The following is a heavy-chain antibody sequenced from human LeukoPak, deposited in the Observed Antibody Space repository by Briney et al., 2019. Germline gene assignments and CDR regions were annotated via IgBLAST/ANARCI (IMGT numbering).Heavy chain of an antibody. V-gene: IGHV3-23*01. CDR3: AKVLTGSQDY. CDR1: GFTFSIYS. D-gene: IGHD1-14*01. J-gene: IGHJ4*02. Sequence: PGGSLRLSCSASGFTFSIYSMDWVRQPPGKGLELVLTIGGGGENTYSADSVKGRFTISRDNSKNTVYLHVKSLRAEDTAVYFCAKVLTGSQDYWGQGTLVTVSS. CDR2: IGGGGENT.